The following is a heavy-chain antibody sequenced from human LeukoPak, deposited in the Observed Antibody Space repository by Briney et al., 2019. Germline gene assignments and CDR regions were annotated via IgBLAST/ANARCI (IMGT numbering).Heavy chain of an antibody. Sequence: TGGSLRLSCAVSGFAFSSYNMNWVRQSPGKGLEWVANIKQDGSEKYYVASVKGRFTISRDNAKNSLYLQMNSLRAEDTAVYYCARHSGTYWDYWGQGTLVTVSS. CDR3: ARHSGTYWDY. V-gene: IGHV3-7*01. CDR1: GFAFSSYN. CDR2: IKQDGSEK. J-gene: IGHJ4*02. D-gene: IGHD1-26*01.